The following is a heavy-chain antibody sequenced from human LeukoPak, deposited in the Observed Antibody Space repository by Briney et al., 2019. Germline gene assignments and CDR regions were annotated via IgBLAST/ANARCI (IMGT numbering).Heavy chain of an antibody. V-gene: IGHV4-61*02. Sequence: SETLSLTCTVSGGSISSGSYYWSWIRQPAGKGLEWIGRIYTSGSTNYNPSLKSRVTISVDTSKNQFSLKLSSATAADTAVYYCARRARKLEYYYGSGGYYGHWFDPWGQGTLVTVSS. CDR2: IYTSGST. J-gene: IGHJ5*02. D-gene: IGHD3-10*01. CDR1: GGSISSGSYY. CDR3: ARRARKLEYYYGSGGYYGHWFDP.